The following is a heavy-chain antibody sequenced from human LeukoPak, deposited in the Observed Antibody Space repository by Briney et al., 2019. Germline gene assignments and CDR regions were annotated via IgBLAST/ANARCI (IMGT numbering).Heavy chain of an antibody. CDR1: GGSLRSYY. D-gene: IGHD3-16*01. CDR2: IHYSGKA. V-gene: IGHV4-59*01. J-gene: IGHJ6*02. CDR3: ARFGVDYDMDV. Sequence: PPESLCLTSNVPGGSLRSYYSSSSPPPPRRGLEWMGQIHYSGKADYKPSLRRRINISADMSKNQMSLKVNSVTAADTAVYYCARFGVDYDMDVWGQGTTVSVS.